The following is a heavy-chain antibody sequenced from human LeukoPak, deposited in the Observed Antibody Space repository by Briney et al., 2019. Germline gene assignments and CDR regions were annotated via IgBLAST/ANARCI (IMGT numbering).Heavy chain of an antibody. J-gene: IGHJ4*02. V-gene: IGHV3-23*01. CDR2: ISGSGGST. CDR3: AKRDSSGWYVAAGIDY. CDR1: GFTFSSYA. Sequence: GGSLRLSCAASGFTFSSYAMSWVRQAPGKGLEWVSSISGSGGSTYYVDSVKGRFTISRDNSKNTLYLQMNGLRGEDTAVYYCAKRDSSGWYVAAGIDYWGQGTLVTVSS. D-gene: IGHD6-19*01.